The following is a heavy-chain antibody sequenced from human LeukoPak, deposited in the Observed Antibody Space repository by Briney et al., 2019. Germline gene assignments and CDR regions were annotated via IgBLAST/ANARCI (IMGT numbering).Heavy chain of an antibody. J-gene: IGHJ4*02. CDR2: IYYSGST. V-gene: IGHV4-39*01. CDR3: ARLFRYSSSWYGGFDY. Sequence: SETLSLTCTVSGGSISSSSYYWGWIRQPPGKGLEWIGSIYYSGSTYYNPSLKSRVTISVDTSKNQFSLKLSSVTAADTAVYYCARLFRYSSSWYGGFDYWGQGTLVTVSS. CDR1: GGSISSSSYY. D-gene: IGHD6-13*01.